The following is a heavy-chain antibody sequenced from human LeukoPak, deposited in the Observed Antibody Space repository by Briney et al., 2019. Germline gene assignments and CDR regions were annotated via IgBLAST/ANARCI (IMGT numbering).Heavy chain of an antibody. Sequence: SETLSLTCTVSGGSISSYYWSWIRQPNGKGLEWIGSIYTSGSTNYNHSLKSRVTISVDKYKNQFSLKLSSVTAADTAVYYCAREVRAPYGDYADYWGQGTLVTVSS. J-gene: IGHJ4*02. D-gene: IGHD4-17*01. CDR3: AREVRAPYGDYADY. CDR2: IYTSGST. CDR1: GGSISSYY. V-gene: IGHV4-4*07.